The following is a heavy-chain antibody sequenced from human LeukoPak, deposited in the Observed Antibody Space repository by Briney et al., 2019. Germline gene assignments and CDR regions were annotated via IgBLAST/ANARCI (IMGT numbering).Heavy chain of an antibody. CDR2: INSDGSST. J-gene: IGHJ5*02. V-gene: IGHV3-74*01. CDR1: GFTFSSYS. CDR3: AREVIVVVPAAINWFDP. D-gene: IGHD2-2*01. Sequence: GGSLRLSCAASGFTFSSYSMNWVRQAPGKGLVWVSRINSDGSSTSYADSVKGRFTISRDNAKNTLYLQMNSLRAEDTAVYYCAREVIVVVPAAINWFDPWGQGTLVTVSS.